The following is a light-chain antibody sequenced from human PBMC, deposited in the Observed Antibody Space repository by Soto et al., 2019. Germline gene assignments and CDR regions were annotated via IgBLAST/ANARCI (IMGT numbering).Light chain of an antibody. V-gene: IGLV2-14*03. CDR3: SSYTTGNTRQIV. J-gene: IGLJ1*01. CDR2: DVS. CDR1: SSDVGGYNY. Sequence: QSALTQPASVSGSPGQSITISCTGTSSDVGGYNYVSWYQHHPAKAPKLMIFDVSNRPSGVSNRFSGSKSGNTASLTITGLQPEDEADYYCSSYTTGNTRQIVFGTGTKLTVL.